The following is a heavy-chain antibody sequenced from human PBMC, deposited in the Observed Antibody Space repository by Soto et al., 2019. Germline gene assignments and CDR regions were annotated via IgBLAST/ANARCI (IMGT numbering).Heavy chain of an antibody. J-gene: IGHJ5*02. D-gene: IGHD3-3*01. CDR3: AKGGLRFVEWLLFADP. CDR1: GFTLSSYA. Sequence: GGSLRLSCEASGFTLSSYAMSWVRQAPGKGLEWVSAIGGSGGSTYYGDSAKGRFTISRDNSKNTLYLQMNSLRAEDTAVYYCAKGGLRFVEWLLFADPWGQGTLVTVSS. CDR2: IGGSGGST. V-gene: IGHV3-23*01.